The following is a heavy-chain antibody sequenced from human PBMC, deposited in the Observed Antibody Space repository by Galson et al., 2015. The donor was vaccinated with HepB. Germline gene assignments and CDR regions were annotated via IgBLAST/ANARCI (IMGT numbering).Heavy chain of an antibody. CDR1: GFTFSSYA. J-gene: IGHJ3*02. CDR3: VKGTFTMIEGGAFDI. V-gene: IGHV3-64D*06. D-gene: IGHD3-22*01. Sequence: SLRLSCAASGFTFSSYAMRWVRQAPGKGLEYVSAISSNGGSTYYADSVKGRFTISRDNSKNTLYLQMSSLRAEDTAVYYCVKGTFTMIEGGAFDIWGQGTMVTVSS. CDR2: ISSNGGST.